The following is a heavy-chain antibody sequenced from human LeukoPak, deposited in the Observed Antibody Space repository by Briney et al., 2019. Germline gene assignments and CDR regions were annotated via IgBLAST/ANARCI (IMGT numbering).Heavy chain of an antibody. V-gene: IGHV1-18*01. CDR3: ARTYYDFWSSHPDAFDI. J-gene: IGHJ3*02. CDR2: ISAYNGNT. CDR1: GYTFTSYG. Sequence: ASVKVSCKASGYTFTSYGISWVRQAPGQGLEWMGWISAYNGNTNYAQKLQGRVTMTTDTSTSTAYMELRSLRSDDTAVYYCARTYYDFWSSHPDAFDIWGQGTMVTVSS. D-gene: IGHD3-3*01.